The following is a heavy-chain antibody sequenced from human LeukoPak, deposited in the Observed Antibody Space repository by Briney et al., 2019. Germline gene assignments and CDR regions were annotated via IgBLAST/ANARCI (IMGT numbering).Heavy chain of an antibody. CDR1: GGSFNGYY. V-gene: IGHV4-34*01. CDR2: INHSGST. CDR3: ARAKALGYCSGGSCYPRGFDP. D-gene: IGHD2-15*01. Sequence: PSETLSLTCAVYGGSFNGYYWSWIRQPPGKGLEWIGEINHSGSTNYNPSLKSRVTISVDTSKNQFSLKLSSVTAADTAVYYCARAKALGYCSGGSCYPRGFDPWGQGTLVTVSS. J-gene: IGHJ5*02.